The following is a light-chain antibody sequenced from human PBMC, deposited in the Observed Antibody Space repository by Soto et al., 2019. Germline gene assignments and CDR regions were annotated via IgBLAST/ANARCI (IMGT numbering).Light chain of an antibody. CDR1: SNDVGAYYY. CDR3: TSYAGNNNLV. V-gene: IGLV2-8*01. J-gene: IGLJ3*02. Sequence: QSALTQPPSASGSPGQSVTISCTGTSNDVGAYYYVSWYQQHPGKAPKLILYWVSNRPSGVPDRFSGSKSGNTASLTVSGLQVEDEADYYCTSYAGNNNLVFGGGTKLTVL. CDR2: WVS.